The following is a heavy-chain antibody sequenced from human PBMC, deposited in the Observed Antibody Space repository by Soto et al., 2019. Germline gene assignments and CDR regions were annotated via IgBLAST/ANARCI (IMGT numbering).Heavy chain of an antibody. CDR3: AKALGIAARGYYYYGMDV. CDR1: GFTVSSSYA. CDR2: ISGSGGST. Sequence: LRLSCAASGFTVSSSYAMSWVRQAPGNGLEWVSAISGSGGSTYYADSVKGRFTISRDNSKNTLYMQMNSLRAEDTDVYYCAKALGIAARGYYYYGMDVWGQGTTVTVSS. V-gene: IGHV3-23*01. J-gene: IGHJ6*02. D-gene: IGHD6-6*01.